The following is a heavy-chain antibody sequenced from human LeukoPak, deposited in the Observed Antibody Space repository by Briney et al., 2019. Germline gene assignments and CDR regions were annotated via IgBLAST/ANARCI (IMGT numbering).Heavy chain of an antibody. Sequence: GGSLRLSCAASGFTFSSYWMSWVRQAPGKGLEWVANIKQDGSEKYYVDSVKGRFTISRDNAKNSLYLQMNSLRAEDTAVYYCAREGSGGSCSNPDSWGQGTLITVSS. CDR1: GFTFSSYW. CDR3: AREGSGGSCSNPDS. CDR2: IKQDGSEK. D-gene: IGHD2-15*01. V-gene: IGHV3-7*01. J-gene: IGHJ4*02.